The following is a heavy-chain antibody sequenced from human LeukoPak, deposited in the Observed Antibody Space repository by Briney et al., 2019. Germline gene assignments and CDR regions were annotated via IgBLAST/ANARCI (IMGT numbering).Heavy chain of an antibody. J-gene: IGHJ5*02. D-gene: IGHD3-10*01. CDR1: GGSISSYY. Sequence: PSETLSLTCTVSGGSISSYYWSWIRQPPGKGLEWIGYIYYSGSTNYNPSLKSRVTISVDTSKNQFSLKLSSVTAADTAVYYCARDSDGSGSYHTWGQGTLVTVSS. CDR3: ARDSDGSGSYHT. V-gene: IGHV4-59*12. CDR2: IYYSGST.